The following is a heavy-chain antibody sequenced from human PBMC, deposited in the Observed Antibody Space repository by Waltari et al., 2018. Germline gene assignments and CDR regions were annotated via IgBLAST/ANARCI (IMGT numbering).Heavy chain of an antibody. Sequence: QVQLQESGPGLVKPSETLSLTCIVSGDSITSYYWNWIRQPPGKGLEWIGYLYNSGSTNYNPSLKSRVTISVDTSKNQFSLKLTSVTAADTAGYYCARDPGSASWYGAFDVWGQGTMVSVSS. D-gene: IGHD6-13*01. J-gene: IGHJ3*01. V-gene: IGHV4-59*01. CDR1: GDSITSYY. CDR3: ARDPGSASWYGAFDV. CDR2: LYNSGST.